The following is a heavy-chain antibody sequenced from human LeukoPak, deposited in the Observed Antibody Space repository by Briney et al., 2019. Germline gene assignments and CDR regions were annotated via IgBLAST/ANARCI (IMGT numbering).Heavy chain of an antibody. CDR3: AKGPRPDITVAHTVEN. V-gene: IGHV1-18*01. CDR1: GYTFTSYG. J-gene: IGHJ4*02. CDR2: ISAYNGNT. Sequence: ASVKVSCKASGYTFTSYGISWVRQAPGQGLEWMGWISAYNGNTNYEQKLQGRVTMTTDTSTSTAYMELRSLRSGDTAVYYCAKGPRPDITVAHTVENWGQGTLVTVSS. D-gene: IGHD6-19*01.